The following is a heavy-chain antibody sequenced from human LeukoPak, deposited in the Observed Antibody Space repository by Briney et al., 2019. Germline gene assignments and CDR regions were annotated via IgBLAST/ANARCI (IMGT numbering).Heavy chain of an antibody. CDR2: IIPILGIA. J-gene: IGHJ4*02. D-gene: IGHD1-14*01. CDR1: GGTFSSYA. CDR3: ARDKLSGNHDFDY. Sequence: ASVKVSCKASGGTFSSYAISWVRQAPGQGLEWMGRIIPILGIANYAQKFQGRVTMTTDTSSSTAYMELRSLRSDDTAVYYCARDKLSGNHDFDYWGQGTLVTVSS. V-gene: IGHV1-69*04.